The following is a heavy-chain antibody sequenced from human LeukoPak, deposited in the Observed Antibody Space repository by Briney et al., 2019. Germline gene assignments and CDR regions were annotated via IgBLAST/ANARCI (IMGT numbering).Heavy chain of an antibody. CDR2: INSDGSST. D-gene: IGHD3-10*01. J-gene: IGHJ3*02. V-gene: IGHV3-74*01. CDR3: ASVKRGLLWFGELKNAFDI. CDR1: GFTFSSYW. Sequence: GGSLRLSCAASGFTFSSYWMHWVRQAPGKGLVWVSRINSDGSSTSYADSVKGRFTISRDNAKNTLYLQMNSLSAEDTAVYYCASVKRGLLWFGELKNAFDIWGQGTMVTVSS.